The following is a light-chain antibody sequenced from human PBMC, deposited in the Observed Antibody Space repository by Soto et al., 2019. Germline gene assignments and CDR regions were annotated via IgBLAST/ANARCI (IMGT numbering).Light chain of an antibody. CDR2: GAS. Sequence: EIVLTQSPATLSVSRGERATHSCRANQAISSNLAWYQRKTGQAARLLIYGASTRATGIPDRFSGSESGTEFTLTISSLQSEDFSVYYCQHYNNWLGTVGGGTKVDSK. CDR3: QHYNNWLGT. J-gene: IGKJ4*01. V-gene: IGKV3-15*01. CDR1: QAISSN.